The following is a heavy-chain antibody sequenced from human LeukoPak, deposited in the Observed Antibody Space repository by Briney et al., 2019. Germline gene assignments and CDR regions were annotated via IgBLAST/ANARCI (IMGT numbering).Heavy chain of an antibody. CDR3: ATSSTSYSDYYGMDV. J-gene: IGHJ6*02. V-gene: IGHV1-24*01. Sequence: GASVKVSCKVSGYTLTKLSMHWVRQAPGKGLEWMGGFDPEDGETIYAQKFQGRVTMTEDTSTDTAYMELSSLRSEDTAVYYCATSSTSYSDYYGMDVWGQGTTVTVSS. D-gene: IGHD2-2*01. CDR2: FDPEDGET. CDR1: GYTLTKLS.